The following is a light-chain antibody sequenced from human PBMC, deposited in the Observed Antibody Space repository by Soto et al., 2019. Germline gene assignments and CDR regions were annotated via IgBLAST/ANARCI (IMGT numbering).Light chain of an antibody. Sequence: QCVLTQAPSRSETPGQRVTISCSGSSSNIGTNTVNWYQQIPGTAPKLLIYRNHQRPSGVPDRFSGSKSGTSASLAISGLQPEDEADYYCAAWDDSLNGVVFGGGTKLTVL. CDR3: AAWDDSLNGVV. V-gene: IGLV1-44*01. CDR1: SSNIGTNT. CDR2: RNH. J-gene: IGLJ2*01.